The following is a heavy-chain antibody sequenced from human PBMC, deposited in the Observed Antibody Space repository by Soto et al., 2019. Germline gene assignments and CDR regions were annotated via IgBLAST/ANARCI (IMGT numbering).Heavy chain of an antibody. CDR2: ISSSSSTI. J-gene: IGHJ3*01. CDR1: GFTFSSYS. V-gene: IGHV3-48*02. CDR3: AGYYYDSSGYLGDAFEL. Sequence: PGGSLRLSCAASGFTFSSYSMNWVRQAPGKGLEWVSYISSSSSTIYYADSVKGRFTISRDNAKSSLYLQMNSLRDEDTAVYYCAGYYYDSSGYLGDAFELSCPAPMFSVS. D-gene: IGHD3-22*01.